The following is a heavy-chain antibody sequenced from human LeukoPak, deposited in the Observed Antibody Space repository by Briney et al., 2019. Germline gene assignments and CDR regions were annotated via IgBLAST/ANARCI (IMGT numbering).Heavy chain of an antibody. D-gene: IGHD6-25*01. J-gene: IGHJ4*02. Sequence: PSQTLSLTCTVSGGSISSGDYYWSWIRQPPGKGLEWIGYIYYSGTTYYNPSLKSRVTISVDTSKNQFSLKLSSVTAADTAVYYCARVEAASNVFFDYWGQGTLVTVSS. V-gene: IGHV4-30-4*08. CDR2: IYYSGTT. CDR1: GGSISSGDYY. CDR3: ARVEAASNVFFDY.